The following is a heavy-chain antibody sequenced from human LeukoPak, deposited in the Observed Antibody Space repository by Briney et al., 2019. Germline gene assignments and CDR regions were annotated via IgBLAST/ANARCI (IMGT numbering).Heavy chain of an antibody. CDR2: ISSSSSYI. CDR1: GFTFSSYS. Sequence: GGSLRLSCAASGFTFSSYSMNWVRQAPGKGLEWVSSISSSSSYISYSDSVKGRFTISRDNAKNSLYLQMNSLRAEDTAVYHCARDGFCSGTSCYGWFDPWGQGTLATVSS. CDR3: ARDGFCSGTSCYGWFDP. D-gene: IGHD2-2*03. V-gene: IGHV3-21*01. J-gene: IGHJ5*02.